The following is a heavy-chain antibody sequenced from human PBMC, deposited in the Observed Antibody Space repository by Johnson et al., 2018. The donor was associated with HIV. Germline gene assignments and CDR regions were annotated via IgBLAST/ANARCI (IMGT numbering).Heavy chain of an antibody. J-gene: IGHJ3*02. Sequence: VQLVESGGGVVRPGGSLRLSCAASGFTFSNAWMSWVRQAPGKGLEWVGRIKSKTDGGTTDYAAPVKGRFTISRDDSKNTLYLQMNSLRAEDTAVYYCARGWAASRTFDIWGQGTMVTVSS. CDR3: ARGWAASRTFDI. V-gene: IGHV3-15*01. CDR2: IKSKTDGGTT. D-gene: IGHD6-13*01. CDR1: GFTFSNAW.